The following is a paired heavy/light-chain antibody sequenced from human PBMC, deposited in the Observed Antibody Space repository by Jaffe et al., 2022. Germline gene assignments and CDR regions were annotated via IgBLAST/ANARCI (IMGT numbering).Heavy chain of an antibody. CDR2: TYYRSKWYN. D-gene: IGHD6-13*01. J-gene: IGHJ4*02. Sequence: QVQLQQSGPGLVKPSQTLSLTCAISGDSVSSNSAAWNWIRQSPSRGLEWLGRTYYRSKWYNDYAVSVKSRITINPDTSKNQFSLQLNSVTPEDTAVYYCARDHAPGYSSSWYGYYFDYWGQGTLVTVSS. CDR1: GDSVSSNSAA. CDR3: ARDHAPGYSSSWYGYYFDY. V-gene: IGHV6-1*01.
Light chain of an antibody. CDR2: GAS. V-gene: IGKV3-15*01. CDR1: QSVSSN. Sequence: EIVMTQSPATLSVSPGERATLSCRASQSVSSNLAWYQQKPGQAPRLLIYGASTRATGIPARFSGSGSGTEFTLTISSLQSEDFAVYYCQQYNNWPIMYTFGQGTKLEIK. CDR3: QQYNNWPIMYT. J-gene: IGKJ2*01.